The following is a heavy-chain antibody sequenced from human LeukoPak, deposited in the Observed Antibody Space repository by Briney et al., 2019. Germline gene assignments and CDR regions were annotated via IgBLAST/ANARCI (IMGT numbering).Heavy chain of an antibody. Sequence: GGSLRLSCAASGFTLSMNWVRQAPGKGLKWVSHITSGGSTISYADSVKGRFTISRDNSKNTLYLQINGLRAEDTAVYYCAKDHLPGIVVADRDYWGQGTLVTVSS. CDR1: GFTLS. CDR3: AKDHLPGIVVADRDY. D-gene: IGHD6-19*01. V-gene: IGHV3-48*01. J-gene: IGHJ4*02. CDR2: ITSGGSTI.